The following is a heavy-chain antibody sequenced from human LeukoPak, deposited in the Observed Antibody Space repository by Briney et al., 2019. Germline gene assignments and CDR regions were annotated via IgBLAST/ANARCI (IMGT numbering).Heavy chain of an antibody. CDR2: ISSSGSTI. Sequence: GGSLRLSCAASGFTFSDYYMSWIRQAPGKGLEWVSYISSSGSTIYYADSVKGRFTISRDNAKNSLYLQMNSLRAEDTAVYYCASDNYYDSSGYCFDAFDIWGQGTMVTVSS. CDR3: ASDNYYDSSGYCFDAFDI. J-gene: IGHJ3*02. CDR1: GFTFSDYY. D-gene: IGHD3-22*01. V-gene: IGHV3-11*04.